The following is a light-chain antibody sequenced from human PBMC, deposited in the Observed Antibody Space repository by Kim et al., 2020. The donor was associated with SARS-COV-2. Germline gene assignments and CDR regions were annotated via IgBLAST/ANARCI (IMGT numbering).Light chain of an antibody. CDR2: DAS. J-gene: IGKJ4*01. CDR1: QSISSH. V-gene: IGKV3-11*01. Sequence: EIVLTQSPATLSLSPGERATLSCRASQSISSHLAWYQQKSGQAPRLLIYDASNRATGIPARFSGSGSGTDFTLTISSLEPEDFAVYYCQQRSNWPLAFGGGNKVEIK. CDR3: QQRSNWPLA.